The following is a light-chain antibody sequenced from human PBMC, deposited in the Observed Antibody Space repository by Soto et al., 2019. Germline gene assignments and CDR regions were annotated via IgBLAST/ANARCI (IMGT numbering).Light chain of an antibody. CDR2: LNSDGSH. V-gene: IGLV4-69*01. J-gene: IGLJ2*01. CDR1: SGHSSYA. Sequence: QSVLTQSPSASASLGASVKLTCTLSSGHSSYAIAWHQQQPEKGPRYLMKLNSDGSHSKGDGIPDRFSGSSSGAERYLTIALLQSEDEADYYCQTWGTGSHVVFGGGTQLTVL. CDR3: QTWGTGSHVV.